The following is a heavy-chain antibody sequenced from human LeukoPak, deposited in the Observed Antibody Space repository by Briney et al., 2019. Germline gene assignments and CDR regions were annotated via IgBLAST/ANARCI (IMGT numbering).Heavy chain of an antibody. CDR1: GYSFNNNA. CDR3: ARGDRYYYSLGTD. Sequence: ASVKVSCKASGYSFNNNAMNWVRQAPGQGLEWMGWINTNTGSPTYAQAFRGRFVFSLDTSASTAYLQISSLKAEDTAVYYCARGDRYYYSLGTDWGQGSLVTVSS. CDR2: INTNTGSP. J-gene: IGHJ4*02. D-gene: IGHD3-10*01. V-gene: IGHV7-4-1*02.